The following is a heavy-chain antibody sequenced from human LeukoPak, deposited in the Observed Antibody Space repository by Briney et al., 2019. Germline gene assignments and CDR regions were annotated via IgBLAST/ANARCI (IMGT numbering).Heavy chain of an antibody. J-gene: IGHJ4*02. Sequence: ASVKVSCKASGYTFAKSDYIHWVRQAPGQGLEWMGIISPSDGTTFYAQKFQGRVTMTRDTSTNTAYMELSSLRSEDTAVFYCARRPTDMDFDSWGQGSLVTVSS. CDR1: GYTFAKSDY. CDR2: ISPSDGTT. V-gene: IGHV1-46*01. CDR3: ARRPTDMDFDS.